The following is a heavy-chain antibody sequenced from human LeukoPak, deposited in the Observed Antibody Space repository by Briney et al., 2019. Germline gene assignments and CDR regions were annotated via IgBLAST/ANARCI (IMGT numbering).Heavy chain of an antibody. V-gene: IGHV1-69*05. J-gene: IGHJ6*03. D-gene: IGHD1-14*01. Sequence: ASVKVSCKASGGTFSSYAISWVRQAPGQGLEWMGGIIPIFGTANYAQKFQGRVTITTDESTSTAYMELSSLRSEDTAVYYCARGGTGPGYYYYYSMDVWGKGTTVTVSS. CDR2: IIPIFGTA. CDR3: ARGGTGPGYYYYYSMDV. CDR1: GGTFSSYA.